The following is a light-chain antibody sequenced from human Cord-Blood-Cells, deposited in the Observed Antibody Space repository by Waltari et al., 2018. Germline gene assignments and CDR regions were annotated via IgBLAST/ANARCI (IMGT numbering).Light chain of an antibody. J-gene: IGLJ2*01. V-gene: IGLV2-14*01. Sequence: QSALTQPAPVSGSPGQSITISCTGTSSDVGGYNYVSWYQQHPGKAPKLMIYDVSNRPSGVSNRFSGSKSGNTASLTISGLQAEDEADYYWSSYTSSSTEVFGGGTKLTVL. CDR3: SSYTSSSTEV. CDR2: DVS. CDR1: SSDVGGYNY.